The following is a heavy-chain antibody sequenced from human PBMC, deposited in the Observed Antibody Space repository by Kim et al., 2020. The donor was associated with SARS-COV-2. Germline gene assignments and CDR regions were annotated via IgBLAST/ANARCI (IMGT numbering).Heavy chain of an antibody. J-gene: IGHJ4*02. Sequence: GGSLRLSCTASGFTFGSYWMHWVRQAPGKGLEWVSRLNEDGGRTDYVESVRGRFTISRDNIKDTLYLQMNSLRADDTAVYYCATDLSGRDDDWGQGTLVTVSS. V-gene: IGHV3-74*01. D-gene: IGHD1-26*01. CDR1: GFTFGSYW. CDR3: ATDLSGRDDD. CDR2: LNEDGGRT.